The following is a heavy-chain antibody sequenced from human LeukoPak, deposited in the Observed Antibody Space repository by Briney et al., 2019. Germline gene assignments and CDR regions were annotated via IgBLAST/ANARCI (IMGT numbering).Heavy chain of an antibody. CDR2: IYYSGST. CDR1: GGSISSYY. J-gene: IGHJ4*02. V-gene: IGHV4-59*01. D-gene: IGHD4-23*01. Sequence: TSETLSLTCTVSGGSISSYYWSWIRQAPGKGLEWIGYIYYSGSTNYNPSLKSRVTISVDTSKNQFSLKLSSVTAADTAVYYCAATGGNSFPIDYWGQGTLVTVSS. CDR3: AATGGNSFPIDY.